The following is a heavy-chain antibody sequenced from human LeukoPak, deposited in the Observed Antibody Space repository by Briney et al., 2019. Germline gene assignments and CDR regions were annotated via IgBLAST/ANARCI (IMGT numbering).Heavy chain of an antibody. Sequence: GESLKISCLASGYTFSSSWLGWVRQMPGKGLEWMGVIYPGDSDTRYSPSVQGQVTISADNSIVTAYLQWSSLKASDTAMYYCARGRGVFGGVMSYYFDYWGQGTLVTVSS. CDR3: ARGRGVFGGVMSYYFDY. CDR1: GYTFSSSW. J-gene: IGHJ4*02. D-gene: IGHD3-16*01. V-gene: IGHV5-51*01. CDR2: IYPGDSDT.